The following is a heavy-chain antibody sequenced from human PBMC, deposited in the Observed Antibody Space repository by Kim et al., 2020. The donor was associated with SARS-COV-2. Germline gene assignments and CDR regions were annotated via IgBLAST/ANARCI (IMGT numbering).Heavy chain of an antibody. Sequence: GGSLRLSCTASGFTFSDYFMSWIRQAPGKGLEWVSHITATGYTISYAASVKGRFTISRDNAKNSLYLQMSSLRAEDTALYYCARVLGAAWYVDPWGRGT. V-gene: IGHV3-11*01. CDR3: ARVLGAAWYVDP. J-gene: IGHJ2*01. D-gene: IGHD1-26*01. CDR2: ITATGYTI. CDR1: GFTFSDYF.